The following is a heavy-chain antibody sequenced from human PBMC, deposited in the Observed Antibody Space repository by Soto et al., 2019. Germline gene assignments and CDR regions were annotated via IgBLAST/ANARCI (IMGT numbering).Heavy chain of an antibody. J-gene: IGHJ5*02. CDR2: ISYDGSNK. CDR1: GFTFSSYG. V-gene: IGHV3-30*18. CDR3: AKDLGSSPNWFDP. D-gene: IGHD6-6*01. Sequence: PGGSLRLSCAASGFTFSSYGMHWVRQAPGKGLEWVAVISYDGSNKYYADSVRGRFTISRDNSKNTLYLQMNSLRAEDTAVYYCAKDLGSSPNWFDPWGQGTLVTVSS.